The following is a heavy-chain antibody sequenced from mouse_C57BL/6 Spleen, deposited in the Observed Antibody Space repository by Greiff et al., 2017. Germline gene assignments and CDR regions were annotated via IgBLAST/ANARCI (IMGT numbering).Heavy chain of an antibody. Sequence: VQLKESGAELVKPGASVKISCKASGYAFSSYWMNWVKQRPGKGLEWIGQIYPGDGDTNYNGKFKGKATLTADKSSSTAYMQLSSLTSEDSAVYFCARRWLLPGVYFDYWGQGTTLTVSS. J-gene: IGHJ2*01. CDR1: GYAFSSYW. CDR3: ARRWLLPGVYFDY. D-gene: IGHD2-3*01. CDR2: IYPGDGDT. V-gene: IGHV1-80*01.